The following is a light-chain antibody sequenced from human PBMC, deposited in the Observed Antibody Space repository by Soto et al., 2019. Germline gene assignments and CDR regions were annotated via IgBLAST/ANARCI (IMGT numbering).Light chain of an antibody. J-gene: IGLJ2*01. CDR2: STN. CDR1: SGSVSTSYY. Sequence: QTVVTQEPSFSVSPGGTVTLTCGLSSGSVSTSYYPSWYQQTPGQAPRTLIYSTNTRSSGVPDRFSGSILVNKAALTITGAQADDESDDYCVLYMGSGIWVFGGGTKLTV. CDR3: VLYMGSGIWV. V-gene: IGLV8-61*01.